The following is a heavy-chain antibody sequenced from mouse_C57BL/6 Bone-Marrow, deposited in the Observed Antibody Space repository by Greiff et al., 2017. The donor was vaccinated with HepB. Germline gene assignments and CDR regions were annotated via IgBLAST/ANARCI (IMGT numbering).Heavy chain of an antibody. CDR3: ARDGLTTVVPDY. CDR2: INPNNGGT. J-gene: IGHJ2*01. D-gene: IGHD1-1*01. Sequence: VQLKESGPELVKPGASVKMSCKASGYTFTDYNMHWVKQSHGKSLEWIGYINPNNGGTSYNQKFKGKATLTVNKSSSTAYMELRSLTSEDSAVYYCARDGLTTVVPDYWGQGTTLTVSS. CDR1: GYTFTDYN. V-gene: IGHV1-22*01.